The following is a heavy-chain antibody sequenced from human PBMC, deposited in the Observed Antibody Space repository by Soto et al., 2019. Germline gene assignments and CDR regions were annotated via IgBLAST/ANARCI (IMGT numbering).Heavy chain of an antibody. CDR1: GGSISSYY. Sequence: SETLSLTCTVSGGSISSYYWGWIRQPPGKGLEWIGSIYYSGGTYYNPSLKSRVTISVDTSKNQFSLKLSSVTAADTAVYYCARHTPAISISDHWGQGTLVTVSS. D-gene: IGHD2-15*01. CDR3: ARHTPAISISDH. V-gene: IGHV4-39*01. J-gene: IGHJ4*02. CDR2: IYYSGGT.